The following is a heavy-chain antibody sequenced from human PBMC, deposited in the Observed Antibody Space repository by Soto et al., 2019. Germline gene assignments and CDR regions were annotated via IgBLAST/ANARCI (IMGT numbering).Heavy chain of an antibody. V-gene: IGHV1-69*08. J-gene: IGHJ6*02. Sequence: QVHLLQSGAEVKKPGSSLSVSCKVSGGAFTDYSLNWVRHTPGQGLEWLGGIIPLHNTSNYSLRFLGRVSITADTSSATVYMHLGGLPSDDTATYYCASWPNWNPLSFPGMDVWGQGTTVTVSS. CDR1: GGAFTDYS. D-gene: IGHD1-20*01. CDR2: IIPLHNTS. CDR3: ASWPNWNPLSFPGMDV.